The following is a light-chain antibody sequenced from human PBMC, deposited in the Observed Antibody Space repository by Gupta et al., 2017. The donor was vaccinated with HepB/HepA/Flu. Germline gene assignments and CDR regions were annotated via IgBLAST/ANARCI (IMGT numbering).Light chain of an antibody. Sequence: DIVMTQSPDSLAVSLGERATINCKSSQSVLYSSNNKNYLAWYQQKPGQPPKLLIYWASTRESGVPDRFSGSGYGTDFTLTISSRQAEDVAVYYCQQYDSTPPFTFGHGTKVDIK. CDR1: QSVLYSSNNKNY. CDR3: QQYDSTPPFT. CDR2: WAS. J-gene: IGKJ3*01. V-gene: IGKV4-1*01.